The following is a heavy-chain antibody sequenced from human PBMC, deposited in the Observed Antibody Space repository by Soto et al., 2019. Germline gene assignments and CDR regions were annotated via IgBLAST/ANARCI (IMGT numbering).Heavy chain of an antibody. CDR1: GFTFSSYG. J-gene: IGHJ6*02. D-gene: IGHD2-2*01. CDR3: AKEIYCSSTSCYAPYYYYGMDV. Sequence: PGGSLRLSCAASGFTFSSYGMHWVRQAPGKGLEWVAVISYDGSNKYYADSVKGRFTISRDNSKNTLYLQMNSLRAEDTAVYYCAKEIYCSSTSCYAPYYYYGMDVWGQGTTVTVSS. V-gene: IGHV3-30*18. CDR2: ISYDGSNK.